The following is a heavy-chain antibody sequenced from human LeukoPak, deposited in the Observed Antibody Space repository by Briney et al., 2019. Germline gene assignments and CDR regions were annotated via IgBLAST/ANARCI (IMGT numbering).Heavy chain of an antibody. J-gene: IGHJ4*02. D-gene: IGHD3-22*01. Sequence: ASVKVSCKASGYTFTGYDVHWVRQAPGQWLERMRWINPNSGGTNYAQKFQGRVTMTRDTSISTAYMELSRLRSDDTAVYYCARVDYDSSGYSHRDYFDYWGQGTLVTVSS. CDR1: GYTFTGYD. CDR3: ARVDYDSSGYSHRDYFDY. CDR2: INPNSGGT. V-gene: IGHV1-2*02.